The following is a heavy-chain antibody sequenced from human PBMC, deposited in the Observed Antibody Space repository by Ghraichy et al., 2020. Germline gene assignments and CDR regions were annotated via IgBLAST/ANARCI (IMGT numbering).Heavy chain of an antibody. D-gene: IGHD4-17*01. V-gene: IGHV1-18*04. J-gene: IGHJ4*02. CDR1: GYTFTTYG. CDR2: ISGYSGYT. Sequence: ASEKVSCKASGYTFTTYGLSWVRQAPGQGLEGMGWISGYSGYTNYAQNFQGRVTMTTDTSTTTAYMDLRSLRSDDTAVYYCARVDNGASYWGQGTLVTVSS. CDR3: ARVDNGASY.